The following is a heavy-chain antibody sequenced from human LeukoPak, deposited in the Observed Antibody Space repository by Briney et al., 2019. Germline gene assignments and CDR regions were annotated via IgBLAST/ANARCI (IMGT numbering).Heavy chain of an antibody. CDR1: GGSISSYY. D-gene: IGHD6-13*01. CDR3: ARGPPYSSSWYSGWFDP. CDR2: IYYSGST. Sequence: SETLSLTCTVSGGSISSYYWSWIRQPPGKGLEWIGYIYYSGSTNYNPSLKSRVTISVDTSKYQFSLKLSSVTAADTAVYYCARGPPYSSSWYSGWFDPWGQGTLVTVSS. J-gene: IGHJ5*02. V-gene: IGHV4-59*01.